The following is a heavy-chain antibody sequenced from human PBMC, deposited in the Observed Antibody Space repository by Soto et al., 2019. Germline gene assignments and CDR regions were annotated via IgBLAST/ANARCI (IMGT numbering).Heavy chain of an antibody. J-gene: IGHJ4*02. CDR1: GFTFSSYW. D-gene: IGHD3-16*01. V-gene: IGHV3-74*01. CDR3: AREGARDYIWGSHGDFDY. Sequence: EVQLVESGGGLVQPGGSLRLSCAASGFTFSSYWMHWVRHAPGKGLVWVSRINSDGSSTSYADSVKGRFTISRDNAKNTLYLQMNSLRAEDTAVYYCAREGARDYIWGSHGDFDYWGQGTLVTVSS. CDR2: INSDGSST.